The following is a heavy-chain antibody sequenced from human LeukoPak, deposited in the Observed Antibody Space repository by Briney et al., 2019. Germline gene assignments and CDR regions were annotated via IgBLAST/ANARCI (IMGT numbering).Heavy chain of an antibody. D-gene: IGHD3-10*01. CDR3: AKVSSIGMVRGVTNYFDY. CDR1: GFTFSSYG. Sequence: PGGSLRLSCAASGFTFSSYGMHWVRQAPGKGLEWVAVISYDGSNKYYADSVKGRFTISRDNSKNTLYLQMNSLRAEDTAVYYCAKVSSIGMVRGVTNYFDYWGQGTLVTVSS. V-gene: IGHV3-30*18. CDR2: ISYDGSNK. J-gene: IGHJ4*02.